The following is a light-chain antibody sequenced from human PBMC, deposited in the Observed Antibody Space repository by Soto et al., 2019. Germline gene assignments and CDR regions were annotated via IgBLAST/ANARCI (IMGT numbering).Light chain of an antibody. CDR1: QAISSY. J-gene: IGKJ5*01. Sequence: DIQMTQSPSTLSASVGDRVSLTCRASQAISSYLAWYQQKPGRAPKLLIYAASTLQSGVPSRFSGSGSGTEFTLTITSLQPEDFATYYCQQLNSFPITFGQGTRLEIK. V-gene: IGKV1-9*01. CDR2: AAS. CDR3: QQLNSFPIT.